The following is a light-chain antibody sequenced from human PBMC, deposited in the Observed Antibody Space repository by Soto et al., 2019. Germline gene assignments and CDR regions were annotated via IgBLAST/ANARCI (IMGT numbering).Light chain of an antibody. CDR2: AAF. J-gene: IGKJ1*01. CDR1: QSVSNR. Sequence: EIVLTQSPSTLSVSLGERATLTCRASQSVSNRLAWYQQKPCKAPRLLVFAAFNRATGIPTRFSGSVSGPYFSLTSSGLEPEDSADYCCQRCCTWPTFGQGTKVDIK. CDR3: QRCCTWPT. V-gene: IGKV3-11*01.